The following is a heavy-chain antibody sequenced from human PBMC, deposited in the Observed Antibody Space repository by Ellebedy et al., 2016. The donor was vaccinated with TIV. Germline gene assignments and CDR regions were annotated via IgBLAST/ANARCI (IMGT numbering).Heavy chain of an antibody. CDR2: ISNHGLSI. CDR3: ARVYDFWSGYYLDY. Sequence: GESLKISCAASGFTFSDYYMTWIRQAPGKGLEWVSYISNHGLSIDYADSVKGRFTISRDNAKNSLYLQMNRLRAEDTAVYFCARVYDFWSGYYLDYWGQGTLVTVSS. D-gene: IGHD3-3*01. J-gene: IGHJ4*02. V-gene: IGHV3-11*01. CDR1: GFTFSDYY.